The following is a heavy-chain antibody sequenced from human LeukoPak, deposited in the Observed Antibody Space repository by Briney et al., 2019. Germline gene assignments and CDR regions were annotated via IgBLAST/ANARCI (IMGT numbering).Heavy chain of an antibody. CDR3: ARHPTRVGPIYY. D-gene: IGHD1-26*01. CDR1: GGSISSYY. CDR2: ISYSGST. V-gene: IGHV4-59*08. J-gene: IGHJ4*02. Sequence: SETLCLSCAASGGSISSYYWSWIRQPPGKGLEWIGYISYSGSTNYNPSLKSRVIISVDTSKNQYSLKLSSVTAADTAVYYGARHPTRVGPIYYWGQGTLVTVSS.